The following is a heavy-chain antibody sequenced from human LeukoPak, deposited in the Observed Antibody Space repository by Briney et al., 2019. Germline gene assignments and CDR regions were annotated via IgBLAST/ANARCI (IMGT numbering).Heavy chain of an antibody. CDR2: ISSSGSTI. CDR1: GFTFSSYE. Sequence: GGSLRLSCAASGFTFSSYEMNWVRQAPGKGLEWVSYISSSGSTIYYADSVKGRFTISKDNAKNSLYLQMNSLRAEDTAVYYCASDEVAEWLLDYYYGMDVWGQGTTVTVSS. CDR3: ASDEVAEWLLDYYYGMDV. D-gene: IGHD3-3*01. J-gene: IGHJ6*02. V-gene: IGHV3-48*03.